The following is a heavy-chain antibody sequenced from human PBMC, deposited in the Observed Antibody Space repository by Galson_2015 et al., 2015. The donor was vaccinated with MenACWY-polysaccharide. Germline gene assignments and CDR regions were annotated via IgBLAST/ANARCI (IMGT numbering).Heavy chain of an antibody. V-gene: IGHV4-4*02. CDR2: IHHTENT. D-gene: IGHD3-9*01. Sequence: SLTCAVSGASISSRDWWSWVRQPPGEGLEWIGEIHHTENTNYNSSLKSRVSVSVDKSKNQFSLKLSSVTVADTAVYYCASRDRRTGSPYWGQGILVTVSS. CDR1: GASISSRDW. CDR3: ASRDRRTGSPY. J-gene: IGHJ4*02.